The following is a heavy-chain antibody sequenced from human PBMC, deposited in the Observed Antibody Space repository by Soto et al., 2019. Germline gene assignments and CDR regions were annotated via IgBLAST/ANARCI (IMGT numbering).Heavy chain of an antibody. CDR1: GSTFSSDR. CDR2: IQAYNGAT. V-gene: IGHV1-18*01. Sequence: QVQLVQSGAEVKKPGASVKVSCKASGSTFSSDRISWVRQAPGQGPEWMGWIQAYNGATKYAQKFQARLIMTTDTAPSRAYMELRSVTSDDTAVYYCARAGCGDGVYWGQGTLVTVSS. J-gene: IGHJ4*02. CDR3: ARAGCGDGVY. D-gene: IGHD4-17*01.